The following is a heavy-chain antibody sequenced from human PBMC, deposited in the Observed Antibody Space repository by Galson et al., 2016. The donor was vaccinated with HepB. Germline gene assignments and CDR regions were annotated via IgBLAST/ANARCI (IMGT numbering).Heavy chain of an antibody. J-gene: IGHJ5*02. D-gene: IGHD3-22*01. V-gene: IGHV4-39*01. Sequence: TVSGGSISSSGYYWGWIRQPPGKGLEWIGSIYYSGTTYYNPSLKSRVTISLDTPKNQFSLKLRSVTAADTAMYYCARHDYDSSGYNWFDPWGHGTLVTVSA. CDR3: ARHDYDSSGYNWFDP. CDR1: GGSISSSGYY. CDR2: IYYSGTT.